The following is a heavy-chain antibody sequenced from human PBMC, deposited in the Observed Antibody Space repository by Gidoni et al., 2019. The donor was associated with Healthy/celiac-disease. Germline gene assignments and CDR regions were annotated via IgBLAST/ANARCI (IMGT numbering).Heavy chain of an antibody. V-gene: IGHV4-59*01. CDR2: IYYSGST. J-gene: IGHJ3*02. CDR1: GGSISSYY. Sequence: QVQLQASGPGLVTPSETLSLTCTVSGGSISSYYWSWIRQPPGKGLEWIGYIYYSGSTNYNPSLKSRVTISVDTSKNQFSLKRSSVTAADTAVYYCARNRVGATEADAFDIWGQGTMVTVSS. D-gene: IGHD1-26*01. CDR3: ARNRVGATEADAFDI.